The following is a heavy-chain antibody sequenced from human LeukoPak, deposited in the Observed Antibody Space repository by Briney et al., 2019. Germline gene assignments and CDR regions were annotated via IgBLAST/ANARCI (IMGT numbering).Heavy chain of an antibody. Sequence: KPSETLSLTCTVSGYSISSGYYWGWIRQPPGKGLEWIGSIYHSGSTYYNPSFKSRVTISVDTSKNQFSLNLRSVTAADTAVYYCARRRGYYDTTGYTQDWYFDLWGRGTLVTVSS. CDR2: IYHSGST. D-gene: IGHD3-22*01. V-gene: IGHV4-38-2*02. CDR3: ARRRGYYDTTGYTQDWYFDL. J-gene: IGHJ2*01. CDR1: GYSISSGYY.